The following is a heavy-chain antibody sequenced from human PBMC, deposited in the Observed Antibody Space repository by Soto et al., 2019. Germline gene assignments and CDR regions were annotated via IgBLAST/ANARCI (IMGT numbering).Heavy chain of an antibody. J-gene: IGHJ3*02. Sequence: EVQLVESGGGLVQPGGSLRLSCAASGFTFSSYDMHWVRQGTGKGLEWVSAIGTAGDTYYPGSVKGRFTISRENAKNSLYLQMNSLRAGDTAVYYCARRAMLSPAFDIWGQRTMVTVSS. CDR2: IGTAGDT. V-gene: IGHV3-13*04. CDR1: GFTFSSYD. CDR3: ARRAMLSPAFDI. D-gene: IGHD3-10*02.